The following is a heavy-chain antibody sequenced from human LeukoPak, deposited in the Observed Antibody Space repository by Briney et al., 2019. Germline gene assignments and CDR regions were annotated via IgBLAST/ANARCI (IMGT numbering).Heavy chain of an antibody. CDR3: AKAGHRAAGLYFDY. CDR1: GFTVSSNF. J-gene: IGHJ4*02. CDR2: IYSGGNT. Sequence: PGGSLRLSCAASGFTVSSNFMSWVRQAPGQGLELVSVIYSGGNTYYADSVRGRFTIFRDNSKNTLYLQMNSLRAEDTAVYYCAKAGHRAAGLYFDYWGQGTLVTVSS. D-gene: IGHD6-13*01. V-gene: IGHV3-66*01.